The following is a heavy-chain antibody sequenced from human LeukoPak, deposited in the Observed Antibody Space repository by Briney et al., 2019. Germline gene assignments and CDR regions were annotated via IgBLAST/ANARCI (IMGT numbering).Heavy chain of an antibody. J-gene: IGHJ5*02. CDR1: GGSISSYY. D-gene: IGHD1-26*01. Sequence: SETLSLTCTVSGGSISSYYWSWIRQPPGKGLEWIGRIYTSGSTNYNPSLKSRVTISVDTSKNQFSLKLSSVTAADTAVYHCARTDSGSYYDWFDPWGQGTLVTVSS. V-gene: IGHV4-4*08. CDR3: ARTDSGSYYDWFDP. CDR2: IYTSGST.